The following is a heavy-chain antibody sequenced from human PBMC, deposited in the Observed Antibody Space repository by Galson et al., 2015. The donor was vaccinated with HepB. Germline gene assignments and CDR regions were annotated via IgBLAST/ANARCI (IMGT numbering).Heavy chain of an antibody. Sequence: SLRLSCAASGFTFSSYSMNWVRQAPGKGLEWVSSISSSSSYIYYADSVKGRFTISRDNAKNSLYLQMNSLKAEDTAVYYCARDPEFGSGGPFYWFDYWGQGTLVTVSS. CDR2: ISSSSSYI. CDR1: GFTFSSYS. CDR3: ARDPEFGSGGPFYWFDY. D-gene: IGHD3-10*01. V-gene: IGHV3-21*01. J-gene: IGHJ4*02.